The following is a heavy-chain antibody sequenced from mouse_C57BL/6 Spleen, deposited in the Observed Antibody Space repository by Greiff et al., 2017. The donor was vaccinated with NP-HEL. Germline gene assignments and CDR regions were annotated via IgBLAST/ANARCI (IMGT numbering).Heavy chain of an antibody. V-gene: IGHV5-15*01. CDR3: ARTGTPYYAMDY. CDR1: GFTFSDYG. J-gene: IGHJ4*01. D-gene: IGHD4-1*01. CDR2: ISNLAYSI. Sequence: EVQRVESGGGLVQPGGSLKLSCAASGFTFSDYGMAWVRQAPRKGPEWVAFISNLAYSIYYADTVTGRFTISRENAKNTLYREMSSLRSEDTAMYYCARTGTPYYAMDYWGQGTSVTVSS.